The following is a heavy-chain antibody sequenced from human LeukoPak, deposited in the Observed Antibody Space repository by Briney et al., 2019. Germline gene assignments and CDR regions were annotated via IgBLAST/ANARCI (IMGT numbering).Heavy chain of an antibody. CDR2: IYYSGST. V-gene: IGHV4-59*01. D-gene: IGHD3-10*01. J-gene: IGHJ5*02. Sequence: SSETLSLTCTVSGGSISSYYWSWIRQPPGKGLEWIGYIYYSGSTNYNPSLKSRVTISVDTSKNQFSLKLSSVTAADTAAYYCARTLVRGVMIWFDPWGQGTLVTVSS. CDR3: ARTLVRGVMIWFDP. CDR1: GGSISSYY.